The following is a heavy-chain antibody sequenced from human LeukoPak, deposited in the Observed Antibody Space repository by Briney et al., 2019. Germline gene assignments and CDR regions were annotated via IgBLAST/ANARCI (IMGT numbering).Heavy chain of an antibody. V-gene: IGHV3-30*03. J-gene: IGHJ4*02. CDR2: ISYDGSNK. CDR3: APEGDGYILFDY. CDR1: GFTFSSYG. Sequence: PGGSLRLSCAAPGFTFSSYGMHWVRQAPGKGLEWVAVISYDGSNKYYADSVKGRFTISRDNSKNTLYLQMNSLRVEDTAVYYCAPEGDGYILFDYWGQGTLVTVSS. D-gene: IGHD5-24*01.